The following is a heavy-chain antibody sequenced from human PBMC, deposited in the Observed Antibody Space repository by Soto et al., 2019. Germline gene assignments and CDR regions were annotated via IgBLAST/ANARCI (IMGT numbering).Heavy chain of an antibody. J-gene: IGHJ4*02. D-gene: IGHD3-10*01. CDR1: GFTFSSYA. Sequence: PGESLKISCAASGFTFSSYAMSWVRQAPGKGLEWVSSISGSGNITYSADSVKGHFTISRDNSKNTLHLQMNSLRAEDTAVYYCAKDGSFGSGGQPYYFDNWGQGTLVTVPQ. V-gene: IGHV3-23*01. CDR3: AKDGSFGSGGQPYYFDN. CDR2: ISGSGNIT.